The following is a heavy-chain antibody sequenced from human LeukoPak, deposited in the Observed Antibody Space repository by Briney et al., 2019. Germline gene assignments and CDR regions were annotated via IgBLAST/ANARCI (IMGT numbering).Heavy chain of an antibody. D-gene: IGHD3-22*01. CDR1: RFTLSIFG. CDR3: RAATRYLDYYYDY. V-gene: IGHV3-30*03. Sequence: GGSLRLSCAASRFTLSIFGMHWVRQAPGKGLEWIAVISSDGTNKYYADSVRGRFTISRDNSKDTLYLQMSSLRIEDTAIYYCRAATRYLDYYYDYWGQRTLVTVSS. J-gene: IGHJ4*02. CDR2: ISSDGTNK.